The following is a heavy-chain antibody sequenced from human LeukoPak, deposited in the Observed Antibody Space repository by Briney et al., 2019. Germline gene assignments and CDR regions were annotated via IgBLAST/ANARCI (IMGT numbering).Heavy chain of an antibody. Sequence: SETLSLTCAVYGGSFSGYYWSWIRQPPGKGLEWIGEINHSGSTNYNPSLKSRVTISVDTSKNQFSLKLSSVTAADTAVYYCARGGSRITIFGVVIIDWFDPWGQGTLVTVSS. V-gene: IGHV4-34*01. D-gene: IGHD3-3*01. CDR3: ARGGSRITIFGVVIIDWFDP. CDR1: GGSFSGYY. CDR2: INHSGST. J-gene: IGHJ5*02.